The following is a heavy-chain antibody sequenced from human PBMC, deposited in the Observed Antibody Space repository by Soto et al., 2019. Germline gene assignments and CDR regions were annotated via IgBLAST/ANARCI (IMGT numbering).Heavy chain of an antibody. J-gene: IGHJ5*02. D-gene: IGHD6-19*01. CDR2: INPNSGGT. Sequence: QVQLVQSGAEVKKPGASVKVSCKASGYTFTGYYMHWVRQAPGQGLEWMGWINPNSGGTNYAQKFQGWVTMTRDTSISTAYMELSRLRSDDTAVYYCARELIAVAGTWWFDPWGQGTLVTVSS. V-gene: IGHV1-2*04. CDR3: ARELIAVAGTWWFDP. CDR1: GYTFTGYY.